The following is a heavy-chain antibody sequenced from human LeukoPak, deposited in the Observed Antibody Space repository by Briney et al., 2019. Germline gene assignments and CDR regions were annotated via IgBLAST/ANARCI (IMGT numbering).Heavy chain of an antibody. D-gene: IGHD3-16*01. Sequence: GGSLRLSCVASGMTFRNYGFHWVRQAPGKGLEWVTIIWYDGSNEFYADSVKGRFAFSRDNSKNTLYLQMNSLRAEDTAVYYCARDSDWGTFDYWGQGTLVTVSS. V-gene: IGHV3-33*01. CDR1: GMTFRNYG. CDR2: IWYDGSNE. CDR3: ARDSDWGTFDY. J-gene: IGHJ4*02.